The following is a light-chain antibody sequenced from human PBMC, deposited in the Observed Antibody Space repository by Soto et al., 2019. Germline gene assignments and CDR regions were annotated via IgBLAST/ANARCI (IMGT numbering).Light chain of an antibody. J-gene: IGKJ1*01. CDR1: QSVLHSSNNKNY. V-gene: IGKV4-1*01. CDR3: EQYYTTPLG. Sequence: DIVMTQSPDSPALSLGERATINCKSSQSVLHSSNNKNYLGWYQQKPGQPPTLLIYWASTRESGIPDRFSGSESGTGFTLDISSPQADDGVVYYYEQYYTTPLGFGQGTEVEIK. CDR2: WAS.